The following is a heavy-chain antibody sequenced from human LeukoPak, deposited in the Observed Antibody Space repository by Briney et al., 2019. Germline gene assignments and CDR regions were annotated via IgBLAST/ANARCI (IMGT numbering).Heavy chain of an antibody. CDR1: GFPFSSYA. CDR2: ISDSGGST. Sequence: GGSLRLSCSASGFPFSSYAMHWVRQAPGKGLEYVSAISDSGGSTYYADSVKGRFTISRDNSKNTLYLQMSSLRDEDTAVYYCVKDLGVTTPYLGQGTLVTVSS. D-gene: IGHD4-17*01. CDR3: VKDLGVTTPY. J-gene: IGHJ4*02. V-gene: IGHV3-64D*09.